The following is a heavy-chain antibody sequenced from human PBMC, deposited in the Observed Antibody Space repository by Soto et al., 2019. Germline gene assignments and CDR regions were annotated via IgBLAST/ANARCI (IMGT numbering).Heavy chain of an antibody. CDR2: ISHDGSKK. CDR3: ARDPDSSGYFVFDC. CDR1: GFTFGSFA. V-gene: IGHV3-30-3*01. J-gene: IGHJ4*02. Sequence: GGSLRLSCAASGFTFGSFAMHWVRQAPGKGLEWLSVISHDGSKKYDADSVKGRLSISRDNFKNTLYLQMNSLRAEDTAVYYCARDPDSSGYFVFDCWGQGTLVSVSA. D-gene: IGHD3-22*01.